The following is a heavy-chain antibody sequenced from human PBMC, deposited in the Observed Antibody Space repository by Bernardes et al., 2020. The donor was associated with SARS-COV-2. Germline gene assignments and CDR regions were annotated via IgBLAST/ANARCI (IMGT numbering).Heavy chain of an antibody. D-gene: IGHD3-16*01. CDR3: ARPGIFTGGRGYDY. CDR2: ISISSDTT. CDR1: GFTFSSSS. Sequence: GGSLRLSCAASGFTFSSSSMNWVRQAPGKGPEWISYISISSDTTYYADSVKGRFTISRDNAKNSLYLQMNNLRDEDTAVYYCARPGIFTGGRGYDYWGQGTLVTVSS. J-gene: IGHJ4*02. V-gene: IGHV3-48*02.